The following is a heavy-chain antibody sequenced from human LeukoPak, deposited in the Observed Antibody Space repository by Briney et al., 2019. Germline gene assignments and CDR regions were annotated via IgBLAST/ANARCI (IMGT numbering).Heavy chain of an antibody. D-gene: IGHD2-2*01. CDR2: IIPIFGTA. CDR3: ARSGLVVVPAAHDGKNWFDP. J-gene: IGHJ5*02. CDR1: GGTFSSYA. Sequence: SVKVSCKASGGTFSSYAISWVRQAPGQGLEWMGGIIPIFGTANYAQKFQGRVTITADESTSTAYMELSSLRSEDTAVYYCARSGLVVVPAAHDGKNWFDPWGQGTLVTVSS. V-gene: IGHV1-69*13.